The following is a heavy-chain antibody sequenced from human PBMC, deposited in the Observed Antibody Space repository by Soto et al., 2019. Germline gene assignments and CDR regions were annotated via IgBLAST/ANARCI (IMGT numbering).Heavy chain of an antibody. Sequence: QVQLVQSGAEVKKPGASVKVSCKASGYTFTLHGIHWVRQAPGQRLEWMGWINAGNENTRYSQSFQDRVTITRDTSASTAYMELRSLRSEDTAVYCCARATYYSGSGSRYYFDYWGQGTSVTVPS. D-gene: IGHD3-10*01. CDR3: ARATYYSGSGSRYYFDY. J-gene: IGHJ4*02. CDR1: GYTFTLHG. V-gene: IGHV1-3*01. CDR2: INAGNENT.